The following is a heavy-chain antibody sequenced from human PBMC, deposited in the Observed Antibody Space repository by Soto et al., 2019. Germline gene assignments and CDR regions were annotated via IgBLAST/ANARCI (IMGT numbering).Heavy chain of an antibody. D-gene: IGHD2-21*01. CDR2: ISWDGGST. CDR3: AKGQRGTQAIYYYGMDV. CDR1: GFTFDDYT. J-gene: IGHJ6*02. V-gene: IGHV3-43*01. Sequence: GGSLRLSCAASGFTFDDYTMHWVRQAPGKGLEWVSLISWDGGSTYYADSVKGRFTISRENSKNSLYLQMNSLRTEDNALYYCAKGQRGTQAIYYYGMDVWGQGTTVTVSS.